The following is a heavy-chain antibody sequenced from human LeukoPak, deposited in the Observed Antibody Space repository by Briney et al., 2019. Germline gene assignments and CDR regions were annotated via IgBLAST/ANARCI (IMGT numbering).Heavy chain of an antibody. J-gene: IGHJ4*02. CDR2: IHNSGRT. V-gene: IGHV4-59*08. CDR1: GGSVRSYY. Sequence: SETLSLTCSVSGGSVRSYYWSWIRQTPGKGLEWIGYIHNSGRTNYNPSLKSRVTGFVDTSKNQVSLRLSSVTAADTAVYYCARHGTLSSKSYFDYWGQGALVTVSS. D-gene: IGHD1-1*01. CDR3: ARHGTLSSKSYFDY.